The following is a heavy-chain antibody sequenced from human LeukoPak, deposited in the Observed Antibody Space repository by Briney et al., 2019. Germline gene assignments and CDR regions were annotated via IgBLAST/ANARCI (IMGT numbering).Heavy chain of an antibody. CDR3: ATYRGYPVDY. CDR1: GFTFSNYW. J-gene: IGHJ4*02. V-gene: IGHV3-74*01. CDR2: LNGEASSA. D-gene: IGHD1-1*01. Sequence: PGGSLRLSCVASGFTFSNYWMHWVRQAPGKGLEWVSRLNGEASSADYADSVKGRFTISRDNAKNTLYLQMNSLRAEDTAMYYCATYRGYPVDYWGQGTLVTVSS.